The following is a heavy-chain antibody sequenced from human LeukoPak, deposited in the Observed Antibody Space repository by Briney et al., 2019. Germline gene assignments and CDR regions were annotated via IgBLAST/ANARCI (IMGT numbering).Heavy chain of an antibody. D-gene: IGHD2-2*03. CDR1: GGSISSYY. J-gene: IGHJ5*02. Sequence: SETLSLTCTVSGGSISSYYWSWIRQPPGKGLEWIGYIYYRGSTNYNPSLKSRVTISVDTSKNQFSLKLSSVTAADTAVYYCARDYDGYCSSTSCYHDWFDPWGQGTLVTVSS. V-gene: IGHV4-59*01. CDR2: IYYRGST. CDR3: ARDYDGYCSSTSCYHDWFDP.